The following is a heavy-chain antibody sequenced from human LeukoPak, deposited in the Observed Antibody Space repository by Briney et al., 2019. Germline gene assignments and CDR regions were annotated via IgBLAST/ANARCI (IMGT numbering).Heavy chain of an antibody. D-gene: IGHD1-26*01. CDR3: TKGAGGSYGAYYFDG. CDR1: GFTLICCG. Sequence: GGSLRLSCAASGFTLICCGMHWVRQAPGKGLEWVSSITASGSNTYNADSVKGRFTISRDNAKNSVNLQMNSLRVEDTAVYYCTKGAGGSYGAYYFDGWGQGTLVTVSS. V-gene: IGHV3-21*01. CDR2: ITASGSNT. J-gene: IGHJ4*02.